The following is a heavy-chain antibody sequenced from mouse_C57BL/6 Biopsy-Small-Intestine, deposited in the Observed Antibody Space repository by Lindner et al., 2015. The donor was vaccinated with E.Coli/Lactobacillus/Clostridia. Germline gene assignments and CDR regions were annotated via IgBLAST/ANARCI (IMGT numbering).Heavy chain of an antibody. Sequence: VQLQESGPELVKPGASVKISCKASGYSFTGYYMNWVKQSPEKSLEWIGEINPSTGGTTYNQKFKAKATLTVDKSSSTAYMQLKSLTSEDSAVYYCARHDGYPKPPFAYWGQGTLVTVSA. J-gene: IGHJ3*01. D-gene: IGHD2-3*01. CDR3: ARHDGYPKPPFAY. V-gene: IGHV1-42*01. CDR1: GYSFTGYY. CDR2: INPSTGGT.